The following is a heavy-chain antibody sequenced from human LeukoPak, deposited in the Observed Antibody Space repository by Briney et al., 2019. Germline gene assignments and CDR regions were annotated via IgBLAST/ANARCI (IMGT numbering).Heavy chain of an antibody. CDR1: GGSFSGYY. CDR3: ARGRGIAARPWYFDL. J-gene: IGHJ2*01. V-gene: IGHV4-34*01. CDR2: INHSGST. Sequence: SETLSLTCAVYGGSFSGYYWSWIRQPPGKGLEWIGEINHSGSTNYNPPLKSRVTISVDTSKNQFSLKLSSVTAADTAVYYCARGRGIAARPWYFDLWGRGTLVTVSS. D-gene: IGHD6-6*01.